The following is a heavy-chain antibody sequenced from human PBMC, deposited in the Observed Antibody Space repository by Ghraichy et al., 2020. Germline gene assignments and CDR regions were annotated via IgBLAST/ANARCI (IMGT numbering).Heavy chain of an antibody. CDR3: ARRGEISDY. D-gene: IGHD3-16*01. V-gene: IGHV3-7*01. CDR1: GFTFTDYW. Sequence: GGLRLSCAASGFTFTDYWMSWVRQAPGKGLEWVANIKQDGREKNYVDSVKGRFTISRDNAKNTLYLQMNSLRADDTAVYYCARRGEISDYWGQGTLVTVSS. J-gene: IGHJ4*02. CDR2: IKQDGREK.